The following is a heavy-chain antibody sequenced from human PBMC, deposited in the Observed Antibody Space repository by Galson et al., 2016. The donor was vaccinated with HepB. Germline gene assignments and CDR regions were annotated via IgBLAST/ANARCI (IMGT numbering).Heavy chain of an antibody. Sequence: SLRLSCATSGFTFSSYWMSWVRQVPGKGLERVANIKPDGSEKYYVESVKGRFTISRDNAKNSLFLQMNSLRVEDTAVYYCARQARPNYWGQGTLVTVSS. CDR2: IKPDGSEK. CDR1: GFTFSSYW. V-gene: IGHV3-7*01. CDR3: ARQARPNY. J-gene: IGHJ4*02.